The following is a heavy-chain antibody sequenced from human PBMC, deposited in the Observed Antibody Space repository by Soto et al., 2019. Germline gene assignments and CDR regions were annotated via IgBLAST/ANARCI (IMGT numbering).Heavy chain of an antibody. V-gene: IGHV1-69*08. Sequence: QVQLVRSGAEVKKPGSSVKVSCKASGGTFSSYTISWVRQAPGQGLEWMGRIIPILGIANYAQKFQGRVTITADKSTSTAYMELSSLRSEDTAVYYCARDSSSWTYYFDYWGQGTLVTVSS. CDR3: ARDSSSWTYYFDY. CDR2: IIPILGIA. D-gene: IGHD6-13*01. J-gene: IGHJ4*02. CDR1: GGTFSSYT.